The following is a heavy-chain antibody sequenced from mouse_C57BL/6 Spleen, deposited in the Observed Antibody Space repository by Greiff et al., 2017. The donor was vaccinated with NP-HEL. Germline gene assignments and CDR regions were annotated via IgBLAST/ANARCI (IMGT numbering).Heavy chain of an antibody. Sequence: QVQLKQPGAELVRPGTSVKLSCKASGYTFTSYWMHRVKQRPGQGLEWSGVIDPSDSYHIYNQKFKGKATLTVDTSSSTAYMQLSSLTSEDSAVYYCARDDYFDYWGQGTTLTVSS. J-gene: IGHJ2*01. CDR2: IDPSDSYH. V-gene: IGHV1-59*01. CDR3: ARDDYFDY. D-gene: IGHD2-3*01. CDR1: GYTFTSYW.